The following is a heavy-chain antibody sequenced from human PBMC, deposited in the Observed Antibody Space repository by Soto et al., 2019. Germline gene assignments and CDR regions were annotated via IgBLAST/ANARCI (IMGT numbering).Heavy chain of an antibody. CDR2: IVVGSGNT. CDR1: GFTFTSSA. V-gene: IGHV1-58*02. CDR3: AADLGYYDSSGYYYFDY. J-gene: IGHJ4*02. D-gene: IGHD3-22*01. Sequence: ASVKVSCKASGFTFTSSAMQWVRQARGQRLEWIGWIVVGSGNTNYAQKFQERVTITRDMSTSTAYMELSSLRSEDTAVYYCAADLGYYDSSGYYYFDYWGQGTLVTVSS.